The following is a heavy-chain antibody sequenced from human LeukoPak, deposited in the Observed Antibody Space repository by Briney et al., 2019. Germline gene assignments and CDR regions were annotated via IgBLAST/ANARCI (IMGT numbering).Heavy chain of an antibody. J-gene: IGHJ6*02. CDR1: GYTFTSYD. V-gene: IGHV1-8*01. CDR2: MNPNSGNT. D-gene: IGHD5-18*01. Sequence: GASVKVSCKASGYTFTSYDINWVRQATGQGLEWMGWMNPNSGNTGYAQKFQGRVTMTRNTSISTAYMELSSLRSEDTAVYYCALTPGYSYHYYGMDVWGQGTTVTVSS. CDR3: ALTPGYSYHYYGMDV.